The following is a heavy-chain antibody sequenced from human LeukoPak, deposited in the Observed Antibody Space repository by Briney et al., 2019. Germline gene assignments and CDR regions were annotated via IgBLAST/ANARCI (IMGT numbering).Heavy chain of an antibody. CDR2: MNPNSGNT. V-gene: IGHV1-8*03. J-gene: IGHJ6*03. Sequence: ASVKVSCKASGYTFTSYDINWVRQATGQGLEWMGWMNPNSGNTGYAQRFQGRLTITMNTSISTAYMELSSLRSEDTAVYYCARVRLWSGYNGYYMDVWGKGTMVTVSS. CDR1: GYTFTSYD. D-gene: IGHD3-3*01. CDR3: ARVRLWSGYNGYYMDV.